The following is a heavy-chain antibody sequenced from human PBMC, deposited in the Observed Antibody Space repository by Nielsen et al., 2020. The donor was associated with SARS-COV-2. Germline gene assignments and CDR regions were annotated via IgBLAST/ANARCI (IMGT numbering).Heavy chain of an antibody. J-gene: IGHJ4*02. Sequence: SETLSLTCTVSGGSISSDSYYWSWIRQPAGKGLEWIGRVYASGSTNYNPSLESRITISVDTSKHQFSLKLNSVTAADTAVYYCARDYCSGGSCYFDSWGQGILVTVSS. CDR1: GGSISSDSYY. V-gene: IGHV4-61*02. D-gene: IGHD2-15*01. CDR3: ARDYCSGGSCYFDS. CDR2: VYASGST.